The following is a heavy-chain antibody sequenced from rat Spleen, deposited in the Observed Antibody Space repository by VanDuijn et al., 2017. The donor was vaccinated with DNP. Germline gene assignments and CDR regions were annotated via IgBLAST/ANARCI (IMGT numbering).Heavy chain of an antibody. J-gene: IGHJ4*01. V-gene: IGHV5-31*01. CDR2: ITSGGGST. D-gene: IGHD1-1*01. Sequence: EVQLVESGGDLVQPGRSLKLSCVASGFTFNNYWMTWIRHVPGKGLEWVASITSGGGSTYYPDSVKGRFTISRDDAKNTLYLQMDSLRSEDTATYYCTTLITFMSGWSQGTSVTVSS. CDR3: TTLITFMSG. CDR1: GFTFNNYW.